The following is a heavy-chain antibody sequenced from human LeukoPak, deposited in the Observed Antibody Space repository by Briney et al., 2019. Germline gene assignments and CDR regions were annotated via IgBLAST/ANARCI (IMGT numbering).Heavy chain of an antibody. CDR2: MNPNSGNT. D-gene: IGHD2-2*02. J-gene: IGHJ3*02. CDR3: ARVLPLYCSSTSCYTDAFDI. CDR1: GYTFTSYD. V-gene: IGHV1-8*02. Sequence: ASVKVSCKASGYTFTSYDINWVRQATGQGLEWMGWMNPNSGNTGYAQKFQGRVTMTRDTSISTAYMELSRLRSDDTAVYYCARVLPLYCSSTSCYTDAFDIWGQGTMVTVSS.